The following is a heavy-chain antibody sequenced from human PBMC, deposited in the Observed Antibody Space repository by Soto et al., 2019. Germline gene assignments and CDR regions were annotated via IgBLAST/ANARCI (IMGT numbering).Heavy chain of an antibody. CDR1: GGSISSDDYY. Sequence: PSETLSLTCTVSGGSISSDDYYWSWIRQPPGKGLECIGYIYYSGSTYYNPSLKSRVTISVDTSKNQFSLKLSSVTAADTAVYYCARTLRLGPPFDYWGQGTLVTVSS. CDR2: IYYSGST. V-gene: IGHV4-30-4*01. J-gene: IGHJ4*02. CDR3: ARTLRLGPPFDY. D-gene: IGHD7-27*01.